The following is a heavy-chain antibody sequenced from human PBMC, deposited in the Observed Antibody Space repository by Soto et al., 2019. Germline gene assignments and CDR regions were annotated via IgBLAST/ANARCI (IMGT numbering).Heavy chain of an antibody. J-gene: IGHJ3*02. V-gene: IGHV4-39*01. CDR3: ARSCGSGCRDAFDI. D-gene: IGHD6-19*01. CDR1: GGSISSSSYY. Sequence: SETLSLTCTVSGGSISSSSYYWGWIRQPPGKGLEWIGSIYYSGSTYYNPSLKSRVTISVDTSKNQFSLKLSSVTAADTAVYYCARSCGSGCRDAFDIWGQGTMVTVSS. CDR2: IYYSGST.